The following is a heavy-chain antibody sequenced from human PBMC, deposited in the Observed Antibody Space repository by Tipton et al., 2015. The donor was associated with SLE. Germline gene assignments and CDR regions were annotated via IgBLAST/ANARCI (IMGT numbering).Heavy chain of an antibody. V-gene: IGHV4-39*01. J-gene: IGHJ2*01. CDR3: ARHWGKDGYNYWYFEL. CDR1: GGSTSSDNYY. CDR2: IYYTGST. D-gene: IGHD5-24*01. Sequence: TLSLTCTVSGGSTSSDNYYWGWTRQPPGKGLEWIGSIYYTGSTHYNPSLKSRVTMSVDTSKNQFSLKLSSVTAADTAVFYCARHWGKDGYNYWYFELWGRCTLVTVSS.